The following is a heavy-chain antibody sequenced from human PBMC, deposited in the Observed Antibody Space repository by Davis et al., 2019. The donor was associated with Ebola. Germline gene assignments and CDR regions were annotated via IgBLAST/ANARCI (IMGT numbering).Heavy chain of an antibody. CDR2: IKQDGSEK. V-gene: IGHV3-7*03. Sequence: GESLKISCAASGFTFSSYWMSWVRQAPGKGLEWVANIKQDGSEKYYVDSVKGRFTISRDNAKNSLYLQMNSLRAEDTAVYYCTRVDGYGDSKLQYWGQGSLVTVSS. D-gene: IGHD4-17*01. J-gene: IGHJ4*02. CDR3: TRVDGYGDSKLQY. CDR1: GFTFSSYW.